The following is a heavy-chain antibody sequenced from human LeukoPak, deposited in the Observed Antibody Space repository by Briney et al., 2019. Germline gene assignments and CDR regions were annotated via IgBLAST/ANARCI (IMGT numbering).Heavy chain of an antibody. CDR1: EFTLNSYE. J-gene: IGHJ4*02. CDR2: ISSSGSNI. V-gene: IGHV3-48*03. Sequence: GGSLRLSCAASEFTLNSYETNWVRQAPGKGLEWVSYISSSGSNIYYADSVKGRFTISRDNARNSLYLQMNSLRAEDTAVYYCARAKRNYYDSSGRALYFDYWGQGILITVSS. D-gene: IGHD3-22*01. CDR3: ARAKRNYYDSSGRALYFDY.